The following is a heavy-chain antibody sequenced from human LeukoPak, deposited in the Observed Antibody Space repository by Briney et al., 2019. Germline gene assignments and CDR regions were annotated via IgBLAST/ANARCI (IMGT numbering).Heavy chain of an antibody. CDR2: VWYDGSKT. CDR3: ARGVDYYDSSGTIDY. Sequence: GGSLRLSCAASGFTFSSYAMHWVRQAPGKGLEWVAVVWYDGSKTYSADSVKGRITISRDDSKNTLYLQMNSLRAEDTAVYYCARGVDYYDSSGTIDYWAREPWSPSPQ. CDR1: GFTFSSYA. D-gene: IGHD3-22*01. J-gene: IGHJ4*02. V-gene: IGHV3-33*01.